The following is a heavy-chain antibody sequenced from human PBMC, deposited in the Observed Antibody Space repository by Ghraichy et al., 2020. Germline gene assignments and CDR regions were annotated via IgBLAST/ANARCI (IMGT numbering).Heavy chain of an antibody. CDR3: ARGAGGITIFGVAIYYFDY. CDR2: ISAYNGNT. J-gene: IGHJ4*02. Sequence: ASVKVSCKASGYTFTSYGISWVRQAPGQGLEWMGWISAYNGNTNYAQKLQGRVTMTTDTSTSTAYMELRSLRSDDTAVYYCARGAGGITIFGVAIYYFDYWGQGTLVTVSS. D-gene: IGHD3-3*01. CDR1: GYTFTSYG. V-gene: IGHV1-18*04.